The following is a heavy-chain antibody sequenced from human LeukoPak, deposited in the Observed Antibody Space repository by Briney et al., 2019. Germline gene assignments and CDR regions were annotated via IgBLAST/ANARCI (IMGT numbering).Heavy chain of an antibody. CDR3: ARDCSSTSCYYYYGMDV. CDR1: GGSISSGGYY. V-gene: IGHV4-31*03. Sequence: PSQTLSLTCTVSGGSISSGGYYWSWIRQHPGEGLEWIGYIYYSGSTYYNPSLKSRVTISVDTSKNQFSLKLSSVTAADTAVYYCARDCSSTSCYYYYGMDVWGQGTTVTVS. D-gene: IGHD2-2*01. J-gene: IGHJ6*02. CDR2: IYYSGST.